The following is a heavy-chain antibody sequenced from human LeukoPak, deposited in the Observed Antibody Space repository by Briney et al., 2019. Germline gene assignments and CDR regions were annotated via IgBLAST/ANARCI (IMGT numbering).Heavy chain of an antibody. J-gene: IGHJ4*02. CDR1: GFTFSSYS. D-gene: IGHD4-23*01. V-gene: IGHV3-48*01. CDR3: ARNRWYAFDY. Sequence: GGSLRLSCAASGFTFSSYSMNWVRQAPGKGLEWVSHITASGTAMFYADSVKGRFTISRDNAKNSLYLQMNSLRAEDTAVYYCARNRWYAFDYWGQGTLATVSS. CDR2: ITASGTAM.